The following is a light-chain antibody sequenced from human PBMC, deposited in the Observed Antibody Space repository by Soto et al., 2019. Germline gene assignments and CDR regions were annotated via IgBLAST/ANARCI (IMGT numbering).Light chain of an antibody. Sequence: EVVLTQSPATLSVSPGDRATLSCRASQYIGSAVAWYHQRSGQAPRLLIFDASIRVPTTPARFSGSVSGTEFNLTISSLESEDFAVYYCQTYKSWPLTFGGGTKVDIK. CDR3: QTYKSWPLT. CDR1: QYIGSA. J-gene: IGKJ4*01. CDR2: DAS. V-gene: IGKV3-15*01.